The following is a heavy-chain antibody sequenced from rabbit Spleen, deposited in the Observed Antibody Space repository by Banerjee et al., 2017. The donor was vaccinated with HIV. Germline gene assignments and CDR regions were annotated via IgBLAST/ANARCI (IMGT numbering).Heavy chain of an antibody. CDR1: GFDFTSTFY. V-gene: IGHV1S40*01. CDR2: INAVTGKA. CDR3: ARDQGYVGGGYSSLDFNL. D-gene: IGHD8-1*01. J-gene: IGHJ4*01. Sequence: QSLEESGGDLVKPGASLTLTCKASGFDFTSTFYMCWVRQAPGKGLEWIACINAVTGKAVYANWAIGRFTFSKTSSTTVTLQVTSLTAADTATYFCARDQGYVGGGYSSLDFNLWGQGTLVTVS.